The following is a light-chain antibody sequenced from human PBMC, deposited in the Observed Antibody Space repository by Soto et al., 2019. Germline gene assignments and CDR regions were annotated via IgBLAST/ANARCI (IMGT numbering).Light chain of an antibody. Sequence: EIVVTQSPATLSVSPGERATLSCRASQSVGNNFAWYQQKPGQAPRLLIFATSTRATGVPARFSGSGSGTEFTLTISSLQSEEFAGYYCQQYGDWPLTFGGRAKVEIE. CDR2: ATS. CDR1: QSVGNN. V-gene: IGKV3-15*01. J-gene: IGKJ4*01. CDR3: QQYGDWPLT.